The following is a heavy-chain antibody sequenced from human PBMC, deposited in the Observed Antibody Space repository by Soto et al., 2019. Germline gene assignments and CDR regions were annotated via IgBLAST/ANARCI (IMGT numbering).Heavy chain of an antibody. CDR1: GFTFSSYV. CDR2: ISYEGSNK. D-gene: IGHD5-12*01. Sequence: QVQLVESGGGVVQPGRSLRLSCAASGFTFSSYVMHWVRQAPGMGLEWVAIISYEGSNKYYVNSVKGRFTISRDNANNTIYLQMNSLRAEDTAIYDCAKDLSREGATTTKMYYHYGMDVWGQGTTVTVSS. V-gene: IGHV3-30*18. J-gene: IGHJ6*02. CDR3: AKDLSREGATTTKMYYHYGMDV.